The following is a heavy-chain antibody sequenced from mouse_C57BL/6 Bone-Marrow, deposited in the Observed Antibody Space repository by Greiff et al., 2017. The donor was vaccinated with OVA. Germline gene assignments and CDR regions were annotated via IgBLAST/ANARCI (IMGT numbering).Heavy chain of an antibody. CDR2: ISDGGSYT. V-gene: IGHV5-4*01. CDR1: GFTFSSYA. Sequence: EVKLMESGGGLVKPGGSLKLSCAASGFTFSSYAMSWVRQTPEKRLEWVATISDGGSYTYYPDNVKGRFTISRDNAKNNLYLQMSHLKSEDTAMYYCAREGDFYYGNYGCDYYAMDYWGQGTSVTVSS. J-gene: IGHJ4*01. CDR3: AREGDFYYGNYGCDYYAMDY. D-gene: IGHD2-1*01.